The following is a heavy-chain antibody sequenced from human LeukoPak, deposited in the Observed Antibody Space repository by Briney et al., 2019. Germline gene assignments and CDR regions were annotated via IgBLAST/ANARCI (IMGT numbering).Heavy chain of an antibody. D-gene: IGHD6-13*01. CDR1: GGSISSYY. CDR3: AREVAAAGTGVDH. V-gene: IGHV4-59*12. CDR2: IYYSGST. J-gene: IGHJ4*02. Sequence: PSETLSLTCTVSGGSISSYYWSWIRQPPGKGLEWIGYIYYSGSTNYNPSLKSRVTISVDTSKNQFSLKLSSVTAADTAVYYCAREVAAAGTGVDHWGQGTLVTVSS.